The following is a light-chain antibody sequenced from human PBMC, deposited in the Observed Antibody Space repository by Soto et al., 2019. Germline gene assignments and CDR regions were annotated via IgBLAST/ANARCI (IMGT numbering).Light chain of an antibody. CDR2: GNT. J-gene: IGLJ1*01. Sequence: VLTQPPSVSGAPGQRVTISCTGSSSNIGAAYNVHWYQQFPGTAPKLLIYGNTNRPSGVPDRFSGSKSGTSASLAITGLQAEDEADYYCQSYDRSLSGLYVFGTGTKVTVL. V-gene: IGLV1-40*01. CDR3: QSYDRSLSGLYV. CDR1: SSNIGAAYN.